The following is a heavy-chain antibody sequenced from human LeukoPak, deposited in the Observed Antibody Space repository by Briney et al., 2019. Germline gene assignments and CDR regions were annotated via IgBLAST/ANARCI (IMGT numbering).Heavy chain of an antibody. D-gene: IGHD4-23*01. CDR1: GYTFIGYS. CDR2: ITPYNGNT. Sequence: SVKVSFKASGYTFIGYSISWVRQAPGHGLEWMGWITPYNGNTNYVQNFQGRVTMTTDTSTSTAYMELRSLRSDDTAVYYCAREYGGNPGLFGYWGQGTLVTVSS. V-gene: IGHV1-18*01. CDR3: AREYGGNPGLFGY. J-gene: IGHJ4*02.